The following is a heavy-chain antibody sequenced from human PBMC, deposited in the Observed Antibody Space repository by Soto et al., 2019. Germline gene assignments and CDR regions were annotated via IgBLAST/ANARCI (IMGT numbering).Heavy chain of an antibody. J-gene: IGHJ4*02. CDR3: TRSDRRDYFDY. CDR2: IKSKTDGGTT. V-gene: IGHV3-15*07. Sequence: EVQLVESGGGLVKPGGSLRLSCAASGFTFSNAWMNWVRQAPGKGLGWVGRIKSKTDGGTTDYAAPVKGRFTISRDDSKISLYLQMNSLKTEDRAVYYCTRSDRRDYFDYWGQGTLVTVSS. CDR1: GFTFSNAW. D-gene: IGHD1-26*01.